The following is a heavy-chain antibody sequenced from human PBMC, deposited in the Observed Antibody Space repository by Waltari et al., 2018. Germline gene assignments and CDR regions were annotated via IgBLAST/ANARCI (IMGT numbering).Heavy chain of an antibody. CDR3: AKVEGGIVTRYYALDI. D-gene: IGHD3-16*02. CDR1: GFPFGISA. J-gene: IGHJ3*02. CDR2: ISGSSSST. V-gene: IGHV3-23*01. Sequence: EVQLLESGGGLVQPGGSLGLPCAASGFPFGISALLWVRRAPGEGLEWISGISGSSSSTYYADSVKGRFTISRDNSKNTLYLQMNSLRVEDTAVYFCAKVEGGIVTRYYALDIWGQGTMVTVSS.